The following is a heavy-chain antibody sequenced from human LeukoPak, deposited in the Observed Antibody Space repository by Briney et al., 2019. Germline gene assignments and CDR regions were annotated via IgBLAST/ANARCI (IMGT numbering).Heavy chain of an antibody. CDR1: GFTFSSYS. Sequence: GGSLRLSCAASGFTFSSYSMNWVRQAPGKGLEWVSSISSSSTYIHYADSVKGRFTISRDDAKNSLYLQMNSLRAEDTAVYYCARDHEQVVQLDAFDIWGQGTMVTVSS. CDR2: ISSSSTYI. V-gene: IGHV3-21*01. J-gene: IGHJ3*02. D-gene: IGHD1-1*01. CDR3: ARDHEQVVQLDAFDI.